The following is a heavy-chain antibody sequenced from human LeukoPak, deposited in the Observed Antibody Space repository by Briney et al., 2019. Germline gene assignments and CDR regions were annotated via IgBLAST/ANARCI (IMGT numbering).Heavy chain of an antibody. Sequence: SETLSLTCTVSGGFTSNYFCTWLRQSAGKGLEWIGRIHTSGSTNYNPSLKSRVSMSVDTSKNQFSLKLSSVTAADTAVYYCARGSEGHGYYFDYWGQGALVTVSS. V-gene: IGHV4-4*07. CDR3: ARGSEGHGYYFDY. D-gene: IGHD3-3*01. CDR2: IHTSGST. J-gene: IGHJ4*02. CDR1: GGFTSNYF.